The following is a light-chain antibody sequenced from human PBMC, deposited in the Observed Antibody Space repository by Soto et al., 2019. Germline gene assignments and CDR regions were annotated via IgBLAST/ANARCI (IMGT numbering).Light chain of an antibody. CDR2: DVS. CDR3: SSYTSSNTVV. J-gene: IGLJ3*02. Sequence: QSALTQPASVSGSPGQSITISCTGTSSDVGSYNYVSWYQQHPGKVPKLMIYDVSNRPSGVSDRFSGSKSGNTASLTISGLQAEDEGDYYCSSYTSSNTVVFGGGTKLTVL. V-gene: IGLV2-14*03. CDR1: SSDVGSYNY.